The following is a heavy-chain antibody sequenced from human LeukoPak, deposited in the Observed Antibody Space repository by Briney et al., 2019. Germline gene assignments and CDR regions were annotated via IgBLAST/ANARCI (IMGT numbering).Heavy chain of an antibody. J-gene: IGHJ4*02. CDR2: IYYSGST. CDR1: GGSISSYY. Sequence: SETLSLTCTVSGGSISSYYWSWIRQPPGKGLEWIGYIYYSGSTNYNPSLKSRVTISVDTSKNQFSLKLSSVTAADTAVYYCARGWRYYYDSSGYYLDYWGQRTLVTVSS. CDR3: ARGWRYYYDSSGYYLDY. V-gene: IGHV4-59*08. D-gene: IGHD3-22*01.